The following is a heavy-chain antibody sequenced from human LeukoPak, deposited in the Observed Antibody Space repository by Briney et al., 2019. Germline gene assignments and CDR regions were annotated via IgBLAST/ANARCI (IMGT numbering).Heavy chain of an antibody. CDR2: IIPIFDTV. CDR1: GGTFSSYA. CDR3: ARTFYEQMPHFDY. J-gene: IGHJ4*02. Sequence: SVKVSCKASGGTFSSYAISWVRQAPGQGLEWMGGIIPIFDTVNYAQKFQGRLSMTRDMSTSTVYMELSSLRSEDTAVYYCARTFYEQMPHFDYWGQGTLVTVSS. V-gene: IGHV1-69*05. D-gene: IGHD3-16*01.